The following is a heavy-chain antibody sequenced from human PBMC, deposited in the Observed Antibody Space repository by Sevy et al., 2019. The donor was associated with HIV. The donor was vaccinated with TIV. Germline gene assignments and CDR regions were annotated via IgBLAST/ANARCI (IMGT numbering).Heavy chain of an antibody. CDR1: GFTFSSYA. CDR2: ISYDGSNK. Sequence: GGSLRLSCAASGFTFSSYAMHWVRQAPGKGLEWGAVISYDGSNKYYADSVKGRFTISRDNSKNTLYLQRNSLRAEDTAVYYCARTLGYCSGGSCYSSGWAFDILGQGTMVTVSS. D-gene: IGHD2-15*01. V-gene: IGHV3-30-3*01. CDR3: ARTLGYCSGGSCYSSGWAFDI. J-gene: IGHJ3*02.